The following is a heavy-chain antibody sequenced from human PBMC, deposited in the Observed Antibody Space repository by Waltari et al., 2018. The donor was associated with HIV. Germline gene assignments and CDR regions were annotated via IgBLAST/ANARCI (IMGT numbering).Heavy chain of an antibody. V-gene: IGHV1-69*01. CDR3: AGGTRLWVVTAIYFDY. D-gene: IGHD2-21*02. CDR2: IIPIFGTA. CDR1: GGTFSSYA. J-gene: IGHJ4*02. Sequence: QVQLVQSGAEVKKPGSSVKVSCKASGGTFSSYAISWVRQAPGQGLEWMGGIIPIFGTANYAQKFQGRVTITADESTSTAYMELSSLRSEDTAVYYCAGGTRLWVVTAIYFDYWGQGTLVTVSS.